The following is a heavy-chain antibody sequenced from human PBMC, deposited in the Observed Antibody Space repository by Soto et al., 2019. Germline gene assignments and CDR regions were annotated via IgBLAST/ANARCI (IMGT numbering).Heavy chain of an antibody. CDR3: ATSTYYDILTGYSPPLYYYGMDV. J-gene: IGHJ6*02. D-gene: IGHD3-9*01. CDR2: IIPIFGTA. Sequence: GASVKVSCKASGGTFSSYSMSWVRQAPGQGLEWMGGIIPIFGTANYAQKFQGRVTITADKSTSTAYMELSSLRSEDTAVYYCATSTYYDILTGYSPPLYYYGMDVWGQGTTVTVSS. CDR1: GGTFSSYS. V-gene: IGHV1-69*06.